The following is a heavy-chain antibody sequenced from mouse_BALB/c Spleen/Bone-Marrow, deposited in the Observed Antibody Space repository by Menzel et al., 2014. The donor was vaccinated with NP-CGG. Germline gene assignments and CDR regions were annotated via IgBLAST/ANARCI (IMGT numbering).Heavy chain of an antibody. D-gene: IGHD1-1*01. CDR2: IYPGNSDT. CDR1: GYTFTSYW. V-gene: IGHV1-5*01. CDR3: TRGITTVVATRAMDY. Sequence: VTLKESGTVLARPGASVKMSCKASGYTFTSYWMHWVKQRPGQGLEWIGAIYPGNSDTSYNQKFKGKAKLTAVTSTSTAYMDLSSLTNEDSAVYYCTRGITTVVATRAMDYWGQGTSVTGSS. J-gene: IGHJ4*01.